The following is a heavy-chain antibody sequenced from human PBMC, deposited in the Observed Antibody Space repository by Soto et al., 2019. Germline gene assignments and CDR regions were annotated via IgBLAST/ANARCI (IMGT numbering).Heavy chain of an antibody. V-gene: IGHV4-59*01. Sequence: QVQLQESGPGLVKPSETLSLTCTVSGDSISSYYWSWIRQPPGKGLEWIGDISYSGSTNQNPSLKSRVTISLDTSKSQYSLKLSSVTAADTAVYYCARGYCSGGRCPKLWYFDLWGRRTLVTVSS. J-gene: IGHJ2*01. CDR3: ARGYCSGGRCPKLWYFDL. CDR2: ISYSGST. D-gene: IGHD2-15*01. CDR1: GDSISSYY.